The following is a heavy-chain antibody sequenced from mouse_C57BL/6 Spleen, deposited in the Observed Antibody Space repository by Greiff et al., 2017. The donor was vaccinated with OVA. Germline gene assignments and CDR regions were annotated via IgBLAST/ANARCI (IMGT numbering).Heavy chain of an antibody. CDR2: ISDGGSYT. CDR1: GFTFSSYA. CDR3: ARVAYYYGSSWFAY. V-gene: IGHV5-4*03. D-gene: IGHD1-1*01. Sequence: EVKLQESGGGLVKPGGSLKLSCAASGFTFSSYAMSWVRQTPEKRLEWVATISDGGSYTYYPDNVKGRFTISRDNATNNLYMQMSHLKSEDTAMYYCARVAYYYGSSWFAYWGQGTLVTVSA. J-gene: IGHJ3*01.